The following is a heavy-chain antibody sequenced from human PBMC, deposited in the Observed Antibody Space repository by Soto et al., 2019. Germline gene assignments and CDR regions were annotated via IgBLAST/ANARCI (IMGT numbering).Heavy chain of an antibody. CDR2: INPSGGST. D-gene: IGHD2-2*01. V-gene: IGHV1-46*03. CDR3: ARDSCSSTSCQNMDV. J-gene: IGHJ6*03. Sequence: QVQLVQSGAEVKKPGASVKVSCKASGYTFTSYYMHWVRQAPGQGLEWMGIINPSGGSTSYAQKFQGRVTMTRDTSTSTVYMELSSLRSEDTAVYYCARDSCSSTSCQNMDVWGKGTTVTVSS. CDR1: GYTFTSYY.